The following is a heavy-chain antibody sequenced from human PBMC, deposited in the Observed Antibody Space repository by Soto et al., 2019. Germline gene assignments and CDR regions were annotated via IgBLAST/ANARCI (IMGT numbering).Heavy chain of an antibody. CDR1: GGSISGYY. CDR3: ARHAVHNSGFTDY. V-gene: IGHV4-59*08. J-gene: IGHJ4*02. Sequence: SETLSLTCTVSGGSISGYYWSWIRQPPGKGLEWIGWIHYSGTTLYNPSLKTRLTISLDTSKKQFSLKLSSVTAADTAVYYCARHAVHNSGFTDYWGQGTLVTVSS. CDR2: IHYSGTT. D-gene: IGHD6-19*01.